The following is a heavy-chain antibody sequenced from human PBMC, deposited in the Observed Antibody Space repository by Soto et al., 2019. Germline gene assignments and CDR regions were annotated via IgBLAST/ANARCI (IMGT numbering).Heavy chain of an antibody. CDR1: GFSLSTSGVG. CDR3: AHYGDYRTAFDI. J-gene: IGHJ3*02. CDR2: IYWDDDK. V-gene: IGHV2-5*02. Sequence: QITMKESGPTLVKPKQTLTLTCTFSGFSLSTSGVGVGWIRQPPGKALEWLALIYWDDDKRYSPSLKSRLTITKDTSKNQVVLTMTNMDPVDTATYYCAHYGDYRTAFDIWGQGTMVTVSS. D-gene: IGHD4-17*01.